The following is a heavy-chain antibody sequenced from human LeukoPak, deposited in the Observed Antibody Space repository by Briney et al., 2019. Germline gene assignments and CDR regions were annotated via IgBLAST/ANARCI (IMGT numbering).Heavy chain of an antibody. J-gene: IGHJ6*02. CDR2: ISGSGGST. Sequence: GGSLRLSCAASGFTFSNYAMSWVRQAPGKGLEWVSGISGSGGSTYYADSVKGRFTISRDNSKNTLYLQLNSLRAEDTAVYYCAKFGTGDYGMDVWGQGTTVTVSS. CDR1: GFTFSNYA. V-gene: IGHV3-23*01. D-gene: IGHD3-10*01. CDR3: AKFGTGDYGMDV.